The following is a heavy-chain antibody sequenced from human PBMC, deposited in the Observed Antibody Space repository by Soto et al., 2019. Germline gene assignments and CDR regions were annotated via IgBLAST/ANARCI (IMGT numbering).Heavy chain of an antibody. CDR1: GGSISSGGYY. Sequence: QVQLQESGPGLVRPSQTLSLTCTVSGGSISSGGYYWSWIRQHPGKGLEWIGYIYYSGSTYYNPSLKSRVTISVDTSKNQFSLKLSSVTAADTAVYYCARGGRRSPAMDVCGQGTTVTVSS. J-gene: IGHJ6*02. CDR2: IYYSGST. CDR3: ARGGRRSPAMDV. V-gene: IGHV4-31*03.